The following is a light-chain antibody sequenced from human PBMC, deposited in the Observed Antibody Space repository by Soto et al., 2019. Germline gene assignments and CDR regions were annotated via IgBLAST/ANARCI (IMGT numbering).Light chain of an antibody. J-gene: IGLJ3*02. V-gene: IGLV6-57*01. CDR3: QSYDASNFWV. CDR1: SGSIADNY. CDR2: EDN. Sequence: NFMLTQPHSVSESPGKTVTITCTRSSGSIADNYVQWYQQCPGTSPTTVIYEDNQRPSRVPDRFSGSIDSSSNSASLTISGLKTEDEADYYCQSYDASNFWVFGGGTKLTVL.